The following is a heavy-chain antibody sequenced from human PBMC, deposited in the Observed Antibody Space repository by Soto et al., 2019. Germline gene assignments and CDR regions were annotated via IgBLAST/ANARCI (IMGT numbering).Heavy chain of an antibody. J-gene: IGHJ4*02. CDR1: GFTFSSYG. CDR3: AKNLSPKWSYDY. D-gene: IGHD2-15*01. CDR2: ISYDGSNK. Sequence: GGALGLSCAASGFTFSSYGMHCVRQAPGNGLERVAVISYDGSNKYYADSVKGRFTISRDNSKNTLYLQMNSLIAEDTAVYYFAKNLSPKWSYDYRGPITLFTVSS. V-gene: IGHV3-30*18.